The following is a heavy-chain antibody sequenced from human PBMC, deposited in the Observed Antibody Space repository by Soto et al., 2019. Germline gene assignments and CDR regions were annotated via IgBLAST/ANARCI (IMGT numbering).Heavy chain of an antibody. J-gene: IGHJ5*02. Sequence: SETLSLTCIVSGGSMSKFYWSWIRKTAGKGLEWMGRVYATGTSDYNPSLRSRIAMSVDISKKTFSLRLRSVTAADTGVYYCVRDGSKTLRDCFDPWGQGILVTVPQ. D-gene: IGHD4-17*01. CDR1: GGSMSKFY. CDR2: VYATGTS. V-gene: IGHV4-4*07. CDR3: VRDGSKTLRDCFDP.